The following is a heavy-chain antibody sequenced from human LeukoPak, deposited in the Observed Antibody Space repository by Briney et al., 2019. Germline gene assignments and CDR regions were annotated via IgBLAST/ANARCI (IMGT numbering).Heavy chain of an antibody. Sequence: GGSLRLSCAASGFTFSSYAMSWVRQAPGKGLEWVSAVSGSGGSTYYADSVKGRFTISRDNSKNTLYLQMNSLRAEDTAVYYCAKDQQQLVLHYYYYYGMDVWGKGTTVTVSS. CDR2: VSGSGGST. J-gene: IGHJ6*04. CDR3: AKDQQQLVLHYYYYYGMDV. D-gene: IGHD6-13*01. V-gene: IGHV3-23*01. CDR1: GFTFSSYA.